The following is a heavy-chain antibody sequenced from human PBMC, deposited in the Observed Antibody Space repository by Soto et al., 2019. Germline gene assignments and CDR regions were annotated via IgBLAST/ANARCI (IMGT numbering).Heavy chain of an antibody. CDR2: IWYDGSNK. D-gene: IGHD3-3*01. CDR1: GFTFSSYG. Sequence: QVQLVESGGGVAQPGRSLRLSCAASGFTFSSYGMHWVRQAPGKGLEWVAVIWYDGSNKYYADSVKGRFTISRDNSKNTLYLQMNSLRAEDTAVYYCARSPPSGSEDYYYYGMDVWGQGTTVTVSS. CDR3: ARSPPSGSEDYYYYGMDV. V-gene: IGHV3-33*01. J-gene: IGHJ6*02.